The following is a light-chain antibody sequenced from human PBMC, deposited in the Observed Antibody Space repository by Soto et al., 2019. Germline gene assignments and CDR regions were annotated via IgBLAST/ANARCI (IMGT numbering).Light chain of an antibody. CDR1: GIDVGAYNY. J-gene: IGLJ3*02. Sequence: QSALTQPASVSGSPGQSIPTSCTGTGIDVGAYNYVSWYQQHPGKAPKLMIYEVSNRPSGVSNRFSGSKSGNTASLTISGLQAEDEADYYCSSYTSSSNWVFGGGTKLTVL. CDR2: EVS. V-gene: IGLV2-14*01. CDR3: SSYTSSSNWV.